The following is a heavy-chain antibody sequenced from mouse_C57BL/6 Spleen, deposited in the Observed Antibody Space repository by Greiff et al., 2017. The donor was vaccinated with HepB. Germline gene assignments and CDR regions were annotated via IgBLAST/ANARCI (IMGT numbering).Heavy chain of an antibody. Sequence: VQLQESGAELVRPGASVTLSCKASGYTFTDYEMHWVKQTPVHGLEWIGAIDPETGGTAYNQKFKGKAILTADKSSSTAYMELRSLTSEDSAVYYCTTEDGYYGYFDVWGTGTTVTVSS. V-gene: IGHV1-15*01. J-gene: IGHJ1*03. D-gene: IGHD2-3*01. CDR3: TTEDGYYGYFDV. CDR2: IDPETGGT. CDR1: GYTFTDYE.